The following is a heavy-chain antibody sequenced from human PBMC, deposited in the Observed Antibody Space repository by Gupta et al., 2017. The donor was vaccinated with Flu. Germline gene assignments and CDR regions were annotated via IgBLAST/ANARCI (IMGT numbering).Heavy chain of an antibody. J-gene: IGHJ6*02. Sequence: QVQLVESGGGVGQPGRSLRLTCAASGFDFSIYAMHWVRQAPGKGLQWVAVIWFDGTKEYYADSVKGRFTISRDSSTLFLQMISLRAEDTALYYCARDVGSSGWDFYSYGMDVWGQGTKVTVSS. V-gene: IGHV3-33*01. D-gene: IGHD6-19*01. CDR3: ARDVGSSGWDFYSYGMDV. CDR1: GFDFSIYA. CDR2: IWFDGTKE.